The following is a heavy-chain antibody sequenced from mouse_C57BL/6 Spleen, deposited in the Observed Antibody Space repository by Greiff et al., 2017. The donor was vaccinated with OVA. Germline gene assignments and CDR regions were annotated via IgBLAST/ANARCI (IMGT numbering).Heavy chain of an antibody. J-gene: IGHJ2*01. CDR2: INPSTGGN. CDR3: ATYDGYSFDY. CDR1: GYSFTGYY. Sequence: VQLQQSGPELVKPGASVKISCKASGYSFTGYYMNWVKQSPEKSLEWIGEINPSTGGNTYNQKFKANATLTVDKSSSTAYMHLKSLTSEASAVYYCATYDGYSFDYWGQGTTLTVSS. V-gene: IGHV1-42*01. D-gene: IGHD2-3*01.